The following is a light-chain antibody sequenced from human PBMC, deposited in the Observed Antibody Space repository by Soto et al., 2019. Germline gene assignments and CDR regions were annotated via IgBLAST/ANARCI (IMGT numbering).Light chain of an antibody. CDR3: CSYAGSYKGYV. V-gene: IGLV2-11*01. Sequence: QSALTQARSVSGSPGQSVTISCTGTSSDVGGYNYVSWYQQHPGKAPKFMIYDVSKRPSGVPDRFSGSKSGNTASLTISGLQAEDEADYYCCSYAGSYKGYVFGTGTKLTVL. CDR1: SSDVGGYNY. CDR2: DVS. J-gene: IGLJ1*01.